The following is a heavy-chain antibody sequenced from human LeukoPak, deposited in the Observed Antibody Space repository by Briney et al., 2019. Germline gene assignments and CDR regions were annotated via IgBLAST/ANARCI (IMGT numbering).Heavy chain of an antibody. CDR2: IYHSATT. CDR3: ARSPIQLWFDP. V-gene: IGHV4-38-2*02. D-gene: IGHD5-18*01. J-gene: IGHJ5*02. CDR1: GYSIGSGYY. Sequence: SGPTLVNPSETLSLTCTVSGYSIGSGYYWGWIRQPPGKGLEWIVSIYHSATTSYTPSLKTRVTISVDTSKTQFSLKLSSVTAADTAVYYCARSPIQLWFDPWGQGTLVTVSS.